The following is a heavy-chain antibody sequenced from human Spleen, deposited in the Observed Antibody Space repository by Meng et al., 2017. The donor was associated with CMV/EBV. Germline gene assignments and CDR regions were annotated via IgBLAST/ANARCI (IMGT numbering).Heavy chain of an antibody. CDR2: INGGGDST. V-gene: IGHV3-23*01. D-gene: IGHD1-26*01. J-gene: IGHJ4*02. CDR3: AKLGVRWETNDY. Sequence: GGSLRLSCAASGFTFSSYSMNWVRQAPGKGLEWVSSINGGGDSTYYADSVKGRFTISRDNSKDTLFLQMNSLRAEDTAVYYCAKLGVRWETNDYWGQGMLVTVSS. CDR1: GFTFSSYS.